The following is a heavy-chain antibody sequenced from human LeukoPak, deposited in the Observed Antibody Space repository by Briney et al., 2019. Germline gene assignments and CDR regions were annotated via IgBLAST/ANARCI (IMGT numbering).Heavy chain of an antibody. Sequence: GGSLRLSCAASGFTFDDYAMHWVRQAPGKGLEWVSGISWNSGSIGYADSVKGRFTISRDNAKNSLYLQMNSLRAEDTAVYYCVYGGSYYVAWGQGTLVTVSS. CDR2: ISWNSGSI. CDR1: GFTFDDYA. D-gene: IGHD1-26*01. J-gene: IGHJ5*02. CDR3: VYGGSYYVA. V-gene: IGHV3-9*01.